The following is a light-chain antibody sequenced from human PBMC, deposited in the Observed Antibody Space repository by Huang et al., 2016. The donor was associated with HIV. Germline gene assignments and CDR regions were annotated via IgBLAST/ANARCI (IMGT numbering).Light chain of an antibody. CDR2: AAS. CDR1: QSVNTN. J-gene: IGKJ2*01. V-gene: IGKV3-15*01. Sequence: VMMSQSPATLAASPGERVTLSCGASQSVNTNLAWYQQKPGQPPRLLIYAASTRATGVPARFAGIGSGTEFTLTIDSLRSDDFAVYYCQQYNKWPPEYTFGQGTRLEIK. CDR3: QQYNKWPPEYT.